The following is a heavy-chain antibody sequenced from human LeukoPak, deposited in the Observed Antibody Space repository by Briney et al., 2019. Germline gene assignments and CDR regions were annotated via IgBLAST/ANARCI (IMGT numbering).Heavy chain of an antibody. CDR2: IIPIFGTA. V-gene: IGHV1-69*06. CDR1: GGTFSSYA. Sequence: ASVKVSCKASGGTFSSYAISWVRQAPGQGLEWMGGIIPIFGTANYAQKFQGRVTITADKSTSTAYMGLSSLRSEDTAVYYRARTRRPLPPYYYYYGMDVWGKGTTVTVSS. CDR3: ARTRRPLPPYYYYYGMDV. D-gene: IGHD6-25*01. J-gene: IGHJ6*04.